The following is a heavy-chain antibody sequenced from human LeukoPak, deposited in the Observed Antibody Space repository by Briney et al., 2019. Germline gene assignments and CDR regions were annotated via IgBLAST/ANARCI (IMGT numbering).Heavy chain of an antibody. J-gene: IGHJ3*02. CDR3: ARGSYYDSTDAFDI. CDR1: GYTFTSYS. CDR2: ISAYNGNT. Sequence: GASVKVSCKASGYTFTSYSISWVRQAPGQGLEWMGWISAYNGNTNYAQKLQGRVTMTTDTSTSTAYMELRSLRSDDTAVYYCARGSYYDSTDAFDIWGQGTMVTVSS. D-gene: IGHD3-22*01. V-gene: IGHV1-18*01.